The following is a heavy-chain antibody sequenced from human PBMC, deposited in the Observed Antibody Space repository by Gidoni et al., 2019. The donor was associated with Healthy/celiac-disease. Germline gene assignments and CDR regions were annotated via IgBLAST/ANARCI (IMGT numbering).Heavy chain of an antibody. V-gene: IGHV4-34*01. CDR2: INHSGST. CDR3: ARGGVVVATIPRAFDI. D-gene: IGHD5-12*01. Sequence: QVQLQQWGAGLLKPSETLSLTCAVYGGSFSGYYWSWIRQPPGKGLEWIGEINHSGSTNYNPSLKSRVTISVDTSKNQFSLKLSSVTAADTAVYYCARGGVVVATIPRAFDIWGQGTMVTVSS. J-gene: IGHJ3*02. CDR1: GGSFSGYY.